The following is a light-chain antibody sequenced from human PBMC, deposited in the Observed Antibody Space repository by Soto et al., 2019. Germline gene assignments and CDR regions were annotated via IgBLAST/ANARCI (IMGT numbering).Light chain of an antibody. CDR1: ESVSSNY. CDR3: QQYGSAPWT. V-gene: IGKV3-20*01. J-gene: IGKJ1*01. Sequence: EIVLTQSPGTLSSSPGERATLSCRASESVSSNYLAWYQQRPGQAPRLLIYAASNRARGIPDRFGGSRSGTDLPLTVSRLEPEDFAVYYCQQYGSAPWTFGQGTKV. CDR2: AAS.